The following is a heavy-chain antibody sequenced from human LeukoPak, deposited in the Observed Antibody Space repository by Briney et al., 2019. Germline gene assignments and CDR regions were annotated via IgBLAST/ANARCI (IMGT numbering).Heavy chain of an antibody. V-gene: IGHV3-33*01. J-gene: IGHJ4*02. Sequence: GRSLRLSCAASGFTFSSSGMHWVRQAPGKGLEWVAVIWYDGSDKYSADSVKGRFTISRDNSKNTLYLQMNSLRAEDTAVYYCASAPYGPGTFLDYWGQGTLVTVSS. CDR3: ASAPYGPGTFLDY. CDR1: GFTFSSSG. CDR2: IWYDGSDK. D-gene: IGHD3-10*01.